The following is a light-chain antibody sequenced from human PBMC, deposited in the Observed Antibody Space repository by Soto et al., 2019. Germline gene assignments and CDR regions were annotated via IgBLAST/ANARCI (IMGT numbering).Light chain of an antibody. CDR2: AAS. J-gene: IGKJ4*02. V-gene: IGKV1-39*01. Sequence: DIQMTQSPSSLSASVGDRVTMTRRASQSISSHLNWYQQKPGNTPKLLIYAASSLQSGVPSRFSGSGSGTDFTLTISSLQPEDFATYYCQQSYTIPLTFGGGTKVDIK. CDR1: QSISSH. CDR3: QQSYTIPLT.